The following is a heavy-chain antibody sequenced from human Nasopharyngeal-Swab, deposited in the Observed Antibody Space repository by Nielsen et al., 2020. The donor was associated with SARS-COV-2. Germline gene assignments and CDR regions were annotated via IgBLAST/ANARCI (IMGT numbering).Heavy chain of an antibody. V-gene: IGHV3-30-3*01. CDR2: ISYDGSNK. D-gene: IGHD3-22*01. Sequence: SLKISCAASGFTFSRYTMHWVRQAPRKGLEWVAVISYDGSNKYSADSVKGRFTISRDISKNTLYLQMNSLRAEDTAVFYCASTPLDSSGYYYAFHYWGRGTLVTVSS. CDR3: ASTPLDSSGYYYAFHY. J-gene: IGHJ4*02. CDR1: GFTFSRYT.